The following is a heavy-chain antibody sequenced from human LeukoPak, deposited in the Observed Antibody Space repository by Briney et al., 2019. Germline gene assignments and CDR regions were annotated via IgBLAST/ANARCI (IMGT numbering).Heavy chain of an antibody. CDR3: ARWTTTFLDY. Sequence: GGSLRLSCAASGFTFSSYAMHWVRQAPGKGLEYVSAISSNGGSTYYANSVKGRFTISRDNSKNTLYLQMGSLRAEDMAVYYCARWTTTFLDYWGQGTLVTVSS. CDR2: ISSNGGST. V-gene: IGHV3-64*01. CDR1: GFTFSSYA. J-gene: IGHJ4*02. D-gene: IGHD1-1*01.